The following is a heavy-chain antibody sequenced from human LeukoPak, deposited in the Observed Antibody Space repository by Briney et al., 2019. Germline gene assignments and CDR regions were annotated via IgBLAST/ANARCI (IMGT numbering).Heavy chain of an antibody. D-gene: IGHD6-6*01. CDR1: GGSISSYY. V-gene: IGHV4-59*12. Sequence: SETLSLTCTVSGGSISSYYWSWIRQPPGKGLEWIGYIYYSGSTNYNPSLKSRVTISVDTSKNQFSLKLSSVTAADTAVYYCARSIAARPFDYWGQGTLVTVSS. CDR2: IYYSGST. CDR3: ARSIAARPFDY. J-gene: IGHJ4*02.